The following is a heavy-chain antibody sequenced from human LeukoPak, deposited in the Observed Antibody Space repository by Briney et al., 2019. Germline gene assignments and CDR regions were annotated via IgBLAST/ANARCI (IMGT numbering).Heavy chain of an antibody. Sequence: GGSLRLSCAASGFTFSSYWMSWVRQAPGKGLEWVANIKQDGSEKYYVDSVKGRFTISRDNSKNTLYLQMNSLRAEDTAVYYCARDQMIAAAGLDYWGQGTLVTVSS. CDR3: ARDQMIAAAGLDY. CDR1: GFTFSSYW. D-gene: IGHD6-13*01. V-gene: IGHV3-7*01. CDR2: IKQDGSEK. J-gene: IGHJ4*02.